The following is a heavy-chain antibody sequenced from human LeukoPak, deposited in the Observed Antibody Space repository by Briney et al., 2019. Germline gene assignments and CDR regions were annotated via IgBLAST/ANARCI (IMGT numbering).Heavy chain of an antibody. V-gene: IGHV3-48*03. CDR3: ARARGSYCDY. J-gene: IGHJ4*02. D-gene: IGHD1-26*01. CDR2: ISTTGTTI. CDR1: GFTFSSYE. Sequence: GGSLRLSCAASGFTFSSYEMNWVRQAPGEGLEWVSYISTTGTTIYYADSVKGRFTISRDNAKNSLYLQMNSLRAEDTAVYYCARARGSYCDYWGQGTLVTVSS.